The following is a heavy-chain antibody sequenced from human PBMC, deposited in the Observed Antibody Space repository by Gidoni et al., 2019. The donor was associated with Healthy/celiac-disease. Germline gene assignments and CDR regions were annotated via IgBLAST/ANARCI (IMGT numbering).Heavy chain of an antibody. Sequence: QVQLQQWGAGLLKPSETLSLTCAVYGGSFSGYYWSWIRQPPGKGLEWIGEINHSGSTNYNPSLKSRVTISVDTSKNQFSLKLSSVTAADTAVYYCARAPRYYYDSSGYANYWGQGTLVTVSS. CDR2: INHSGST. CDR3: ARAPRYYYDSSGYANY. V-gene: IGHV4-34*01. D-gene: IGHD3-22*01. CDR1: GGSFSGYY. J-gene: IGHJ4*02.